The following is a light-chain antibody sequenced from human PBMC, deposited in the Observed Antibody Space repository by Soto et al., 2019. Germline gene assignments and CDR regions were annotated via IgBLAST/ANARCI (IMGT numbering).Light chain of an antibody. CDR3: QQYYWAPDT. Sequence: EIVLPQSPATLSLSPAERPTLSCRASKSGSSYLASCQQQHGEAPRLLIYDASNRANGIPDRFIGSGSGTDFTLPVSRLEPEDFAMYYCQQYYWAPDTFGQGTRLEIK. CDR2: DAS. CDR1: KSGSSY. V-gene: IGKV3-11*01. J-gene: IGKJ5*01.